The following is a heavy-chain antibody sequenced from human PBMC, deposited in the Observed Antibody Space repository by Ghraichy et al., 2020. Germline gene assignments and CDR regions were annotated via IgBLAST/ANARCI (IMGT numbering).Heavy chain of an antibody. J-gene: IGHJ5*02. CDR2: IWYDGSNK. CDR3: ASEYSSSFDP. CDR1: GFTFSSYG. Sequence: GGSLRLSCAASGFTFSSYGMHWVRQAPGKGLEWVAVIWYDGSNKYYVDSVKGRFTISRDNSKNTLYLQMNSLRAEDTAVYYCASEYSSSFDPWGQGTLVTVSS. D-gene: IGHD6-13*01. V-gene: IGHV3-33*01.